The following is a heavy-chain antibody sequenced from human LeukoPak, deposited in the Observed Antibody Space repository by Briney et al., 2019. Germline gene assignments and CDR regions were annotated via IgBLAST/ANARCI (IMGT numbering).Heavy chain of an antibody. D-gene: IGHD3-16*01. V-gene: IGHV1-2*02. Sequence: GASVKVSCKASGYKFTDDYMHWVRQAPGQGLEFMEWINPDSGFTNYAQKFKGRVTMTRDTSISTAYLEVRSLTSDDTAVYYCAPTAEAYTSWWKVWGQGTLVTVSS. CDR3: APTAEAYTSWWKV. CDR2: INPDSGFT. J-gene: IGHJ4*02. CDR1: GYKFTDDY.